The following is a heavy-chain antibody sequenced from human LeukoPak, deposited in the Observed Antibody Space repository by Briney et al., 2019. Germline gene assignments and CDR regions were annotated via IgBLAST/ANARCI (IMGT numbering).Heavy chain of an antibody. Sequence: KPSETLSLTCAVYGGSFSGYYWSWIRQPPGKGLEWIGEINHSGSTNYNPSLKSRVTISVDTSKNQFSLKLGSVTAADTAVYYCATPSGSYYYYYGMDVWGQGTTVTVSS. CDR3: ATPSGSYYYYYGMDV. V-gene: IGHV4-34*01. CDR2: INHSGST. J-gene: IGHJ6*02. CDR1: GGSFSGYY. D-gene: IGHD1-26*01.